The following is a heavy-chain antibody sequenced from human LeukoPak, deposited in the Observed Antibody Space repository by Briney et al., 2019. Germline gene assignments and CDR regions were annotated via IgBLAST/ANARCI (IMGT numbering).Heavy chain of an antibody. CDR2: IYHSGST. J-gene: IGHJ1*01. V-gene: IGHV4-4*02. CDR1: GGSISSSNW. D-gene: IGHD6-6*01. CDR3: ARGGAARLHFQN. Sequence: SETLSLTCAVSGGSISSSNWWSWVRQPPGKGLEWIGYIYHSGSTNYNPSLQSRVTISVDTSKNQFSLNLNSVTAADTAVYYCARGGAARLHFQNWGQGTLVTVSS.